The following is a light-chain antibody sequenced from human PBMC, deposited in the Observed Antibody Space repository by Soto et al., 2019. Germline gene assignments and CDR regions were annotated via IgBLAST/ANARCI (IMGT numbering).Light chain of an antibody. CDR2: DVS. Sequence: QSALTQPASVSGSPGQSITISCTGTSSDVGGYNYVSWYQQHPGKAPKLMIYDVSNRPSGVSNRFSGSKSGNTASLTISGLQAEDEADYYCSSYTSSSTYVFGTGTEVTVL. J-gene: IGLJ1*01. CDR1: SSDVGGYNY. CDR3: SSYTSSSTYV. V-gene: IGLV2-14*03.